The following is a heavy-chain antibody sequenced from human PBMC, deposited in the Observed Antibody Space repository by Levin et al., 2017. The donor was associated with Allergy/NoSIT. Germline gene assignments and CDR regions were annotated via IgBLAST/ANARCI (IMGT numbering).Heavy chain of an antibody. CDR2: ISYDGSNK. J-gene: IGHJ4*02. D-gene: IGHD3-22*01. CDR1: GFTFSSYA. V-gene: IGHV3-30-3*01. CDR3: ARDPGGSREVVITYYFDY. Sequence: SCAASGFTFSSYAMHWVRQAPGKGLEWVAVISYDGSNKYYADSVKGRFTISRDNSKNTLYLQMNSLRAEDTAVYYCARDPGGSREVVITYYFDYWGQGTLVTVSS.